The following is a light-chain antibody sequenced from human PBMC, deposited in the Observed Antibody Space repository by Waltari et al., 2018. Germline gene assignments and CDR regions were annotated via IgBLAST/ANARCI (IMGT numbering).Light chain of an antibody. CDR1: RSVGNY. CDR3: QQRGNWPSGYT. Sequence: EIVLTQSPATLSLSPGERATLSCRASRSVGNYLAWYQQKPGQAPRLLIYDASIRATGIPARFSGSGSGTDFTLTISSLEPEVFAVYFCQQRGNWPSGYTFGQGTKLEIK. J-gene: IGKJ2*01. V-gene: IGKV3-11*01. CDR2: DAS.